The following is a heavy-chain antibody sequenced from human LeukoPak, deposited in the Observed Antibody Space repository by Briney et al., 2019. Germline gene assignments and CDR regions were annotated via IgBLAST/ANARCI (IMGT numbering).Heavy chain of an antibody. V-gene: IGHV4-59*01. J-gene: IGHJ4*02. Sequence: SETLSLTCTVSGGSISNYYWSWIRQPPGKGLEWIGYIYHSVSTNYNPSLKSRVTISVDTSKNQFSLKLSSVTAADTAVYYCARDGYSGNDGLWGQGTLVTVSS. CDR3: ARDGYSGNDGL. CDR2: IYHSVST. D-gene: IGHD5-12*01. CDR1: GGSISNYY.